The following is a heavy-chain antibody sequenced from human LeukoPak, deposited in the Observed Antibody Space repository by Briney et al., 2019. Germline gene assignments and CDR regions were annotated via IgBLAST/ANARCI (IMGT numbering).Heavy chain of an antibody. Sequence: PGGSLRLSCSASGFSFSNFAMHWVRQAPGKGLEWVSVIYSGGSTYYADSVKGRFTISRDNSKNTLYLQMNSLRAEDTAVYYCARALAAAGARYYYYYYGMDVWGQGTTVTVSS. V-gene: IGHV3-66*01. J-gene: IGHJ6*02. D-gene: IGHD6-13*01. CDR3: ARALAAAGARYYYYYYGMDV. CDR2: IYSGGST. CDR1: GFSFSNFA.